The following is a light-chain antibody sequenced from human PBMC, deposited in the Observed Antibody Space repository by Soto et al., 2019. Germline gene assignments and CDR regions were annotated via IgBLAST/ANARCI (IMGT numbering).Light chain of an antibody. V-gene: IGLV2-14*01. CDR3: SSYTSSSPYV. Sequence: QSALTQPASVSGSPGQSITISCTGTSSAVGGYNYVSWYQQHPGKAPRLMIYDVSNRPSGVSNRFSGSKSGNTASLTISGLQAEDEADYYCSSYTSSSPYVFGTGTKGTVL. CDR1: SSAVGGYNY. CDR2: DVS. J-gene: IGLJ1*01.